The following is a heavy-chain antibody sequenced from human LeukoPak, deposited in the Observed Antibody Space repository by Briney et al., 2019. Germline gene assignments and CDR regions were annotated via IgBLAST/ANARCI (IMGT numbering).Heavy chain of an antibody. J-gene: IGHJ4*02. CDR1: GFTVSSNY. CDR3: ARDQYSYAHAAH. Sequence: GGSLRLSCAASGFTVSSNYMSWVRQAPGKGLEWVSVIYSGGTTYYADSVKGRFTIARDNSKNTLHLQMNSLRAEDTAVYYCARDQYSYAHAAHWGQGTLVTVSS. V-gene: IGHV3-66*01. CDR2: IYSGGTT. D-gene: IGHD5-18*01.